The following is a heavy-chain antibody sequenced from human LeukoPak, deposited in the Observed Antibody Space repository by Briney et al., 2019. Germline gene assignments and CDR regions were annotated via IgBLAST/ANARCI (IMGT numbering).Heavy chain of an antibody. D-gene: IGHD3-16*01. CDR2: IIQDGSVT. J-gene: IGHJ4*02. CDR3: ATDDYRGLGY. Sequence: RGGPLRLSCVTSGITFSNYYMHWVRQVPGEGLEWVSHIIQDGSVTSYADSVKGRFTISRDNAKNTVYLQLNNLRAEDTAVYYCATDDYRGLGYWGQGTLVTVSS. V-gene: IGHV3-74*01. CDR1: GITFSNYY.